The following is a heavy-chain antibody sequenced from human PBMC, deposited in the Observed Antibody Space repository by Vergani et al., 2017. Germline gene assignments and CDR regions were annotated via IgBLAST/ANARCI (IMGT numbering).Heavy chain of an antibody. D-gene: IGHD3-22*01. CDR3: ASEYCECRCYYYRTPLLRLSY. Sequence: QVQLVQSGAEVKKPGSSVKVSCKASGGPFSSYAISWVRQAPGQGLEWMGGIIPIFGTANYAQKFQGRVTITADESTSTAYMELRSLRSEDTAVYYCASEYCECRCYYYRTPLLRLSYWGQGTLVTVSS. V-gene: IGHV1-69*12. CDR1: GGPFSSYA. J-gene: IGHJ4*02. CDR2: IIPIFGTA.